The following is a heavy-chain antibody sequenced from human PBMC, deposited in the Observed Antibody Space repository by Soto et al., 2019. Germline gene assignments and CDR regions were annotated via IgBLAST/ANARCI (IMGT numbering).Heavy chain of an antibody. CDR3: TRGGRESNWKDGNIDY. CDR2: VVPKIGSI. J-gene: IGHJ4*02. CDR1: GGTFSRST. V-gene: IGHV1-69*08. D-gene: IGHD1-20*01. Sequence: QVQLVQSGAEVKKPGSSVKVSCKAPGGTFSRSTINWVRQAPGQGLECMGRVVPKIGSINFIRKLQGTRTKAADNSNRTALLELSSLRPEYKAVYYCTRGGRESNWKDGNIDYWGQGTQVTVSS.